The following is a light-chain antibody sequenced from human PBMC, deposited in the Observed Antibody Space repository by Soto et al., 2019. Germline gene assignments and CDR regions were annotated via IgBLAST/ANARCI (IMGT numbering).Light chain of an antibody. CDR1: SSDVGAYYS. V-gene: IGLV2-14*01. J-gene: IGLJ1*01. CDR2: EVS. Sequence: QSVLTQPASVSGSPGQSITISCTGTSSDVGAYYSVSWYQQHPGKAPKLMIYEVSNRPSGVSNRFSGSKSGNTASLTISGLLAEDEADYYCSSYSSSSTYVFGTGTKVPVL. CDR3: SSYSSSSTYV.